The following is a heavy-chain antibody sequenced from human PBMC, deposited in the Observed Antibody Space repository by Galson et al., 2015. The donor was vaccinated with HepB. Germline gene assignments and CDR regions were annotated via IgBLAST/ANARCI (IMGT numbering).Heavy chain of an antibody. V-gene: IGHV1-18*04. CDR2: VSAYNGHT. D-gene: IGHD3-10*01. Sequence: SVKVSCKASGYTFTSYGISWVRQAPGQGLEWMGWVSAYNGHTNYAQRAQGRVTMTTDTSTNTVYMELRSLRSDDTAVYFCARDGGDNTFDIWGQGTMVTVSS. CDR3: ARDGGDNTFDI. CDR1: GYTFTSYG. J-gene: IGHJ3*02.